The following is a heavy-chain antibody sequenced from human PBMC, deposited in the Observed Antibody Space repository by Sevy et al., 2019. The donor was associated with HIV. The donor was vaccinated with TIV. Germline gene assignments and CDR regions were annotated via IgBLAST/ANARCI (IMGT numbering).Heavy chain of an antibody. CDR2: ISGSGGST. Sequence: GGSLRLSCAASGFTFSSYAMSWVRQAPGKGLEWVSAISGSGGSTYYADSVKGRFTISRDNSKNTLYLQMNSLRAEDTAGYYCANELHGYDFWSGGKGDWGQGTLVTVSS. V-gene: IGHV3-23*01. J-gene: IGHJ4*02. CDR1: GFTFSSYA. D-gene: IGHD3-3*01. CDR3: ANELHGYDFWSGGKGD.